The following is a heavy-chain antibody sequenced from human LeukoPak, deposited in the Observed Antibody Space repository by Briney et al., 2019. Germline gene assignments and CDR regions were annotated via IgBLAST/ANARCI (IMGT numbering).Heavy chain of an antibody. D-gene: IGHD3-10*01. V-gene: IGHV4-59*01. J-gene: IGHJ4*02. CDR3: ARSVLLWFGKVNSGFDF. CDR1: GGSISTYY. Sequence: SSETLSLTCTVSGGSISTYYWSWIRQPPGKGLEWIGYVYYSGSTNYNPSLMSRVTISVDTSENQFSLKMSSVTAADTAMYYCARSVLLWFGKVNSGFDFWGQGTLVTVSS. CDR2: VYYSGST.